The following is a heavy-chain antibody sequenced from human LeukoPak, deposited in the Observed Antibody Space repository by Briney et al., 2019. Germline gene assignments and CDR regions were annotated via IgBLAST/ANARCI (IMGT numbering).Heavy chain of an antibody. J-gene: IGHJ3*02. D-gene: IGHD2-2*01. CDR3: AKGPDFCSSTSCPILDAFDI. Sequence: PGRSLRLSCAASGFTFDDYAMHWVQQAPGKGLEWVSGISWNSGSIGYADSVKGRFTISRDNAKNSLYLQMNSLRAEDTALYYCAKGPDFCSSTSCPILDAFDIWGQGTMVTVSS. V-gene: IGHV3-9*01. CDR2: ISWNSGSI. CDR1: GFTFDDYA.